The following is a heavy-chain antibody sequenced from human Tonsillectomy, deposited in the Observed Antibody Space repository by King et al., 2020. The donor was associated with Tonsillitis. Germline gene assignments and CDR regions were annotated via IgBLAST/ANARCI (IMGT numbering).Heavy chain of an antibody. CDR3: AKAEVDTAMVRNWYFDL. D-gene: IGHD5-18*01. V-gene: IGHV3-23*04. Sequence: VQLVESGGGLVQPGGSLRLSCAASGFTFINYAMNWVRQAPGKGLEWCSTMDDSGDSSFYADSVQGRFTISRDNYKNTLYLQMNILRREDTAVYYCAKAEVDTAMVRNWYFDLWGRGTLVTVSS. CDR2: MDDSGDSS. J-gene: IGHJ2*01. CDR1: GFTFINYA.